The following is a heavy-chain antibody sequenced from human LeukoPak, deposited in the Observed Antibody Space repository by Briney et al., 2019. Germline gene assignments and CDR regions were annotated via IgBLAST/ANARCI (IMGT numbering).Heavy chain of an antibody. D-gene: IGHD6-19*01. J-gene: IGHJ4*02. CDR2: IRQVGSGQ. V-gene: IGHV3-7*01. CDR3: GRWLYSSGWAIDY. CDR1: GFTFSSYY. Sequence: PGGSLRLSCAASGFTFSSYYMSWVRQAPGKGLEWVANIRQVGSGQFYADSVKGRFTISRDNAKNSLYLQMDSLRVEDTAVYYCGRWLYSSGWAIDYWGQGTLVTVSS.